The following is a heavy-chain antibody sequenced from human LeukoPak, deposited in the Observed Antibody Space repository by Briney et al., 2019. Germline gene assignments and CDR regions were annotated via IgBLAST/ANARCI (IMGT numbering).Heavy chain of an antibody. D-gene: IGHD3-9*01. CDR3: AKDLGVRYFDWLIPGSDY. CDR2: ISYDGSNK. CDR1: GFTFSSYG. J-gene: IGHJ4*02. Sequence: GGSLRLSCAASGFTFSSYGMHRVRQAPGKGLEWVAVISYDGSNKYYADSVKGRFTISRDNSKNTLYLQMNSLRAEDTAVYYCAKDLGVRYFDWLIPGSDYWGQGTLVTVSS. V-gene: IGHV3-30*18.